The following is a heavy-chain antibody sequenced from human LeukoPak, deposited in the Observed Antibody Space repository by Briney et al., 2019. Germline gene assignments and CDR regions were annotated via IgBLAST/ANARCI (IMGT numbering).Heavy chain of an antibody. CDR1: GYTFTDYY. V-gene: IGHV1-2*02. J-gene: IGHJ4*02. Sequence: ASVKVSYTASGYTFTDYYMHWVRQAPGQGLEWMGWLNPNSGDTNYAQKFQGRVSMTRDTSISTAYMDLSDLRSDDTAVYYCARGRNIEMTTMSGGSDYWGQGTLVTVSS. CDR2: LNPNSGDT. CDR3: ARGRNIEMTTMSGGSDY. D-gene: IGHD5-24*01.